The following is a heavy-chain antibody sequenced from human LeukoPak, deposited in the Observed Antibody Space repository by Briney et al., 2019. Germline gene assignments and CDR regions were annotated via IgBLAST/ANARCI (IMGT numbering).Heavy chain of an antibody. V-gene: IGHV3-23*01. CDR2: ISDTGDST. J-gene: IGHJ4*02. Sequence: PGGTPRLSCGASGFTFSRYGMTWVRQAPGKGLEWVSTISDTGDSTYYADSVKGRLTISRDNSENTLYLQMNGLRAEDTAIYFCATGAYCDHWGQGTLVTVSS. CDR1: GFTFSRYG. CDR3: ATGAYCDH.